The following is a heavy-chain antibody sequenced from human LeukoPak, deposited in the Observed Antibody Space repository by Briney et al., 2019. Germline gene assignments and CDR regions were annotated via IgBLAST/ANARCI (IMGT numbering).Heavy chain of an antibody. CDR1: GGSISSYY. J-gene: IGHJ4*02. D-gene: IGHD2-15*01. Sequence: SETLSLTCTVSGGSISSYYWSWIRQPPGKGLEWIGYIYYSGSTNYNPSLKSRVTISVDTSKNQFSLKLSSVTAADTAVYYCARGVYCSGGNCYLPLDSWGQGTLVTVSS. CDR2: IYYSGST. V-gene: IGHV4-59*12. CDR3: ARGVYCSGGNCYLPLDS.